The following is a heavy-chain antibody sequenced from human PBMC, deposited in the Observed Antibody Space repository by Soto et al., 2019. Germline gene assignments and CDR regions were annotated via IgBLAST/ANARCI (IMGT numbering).Heavy chain of an antibody. V-gene: IGHV3-30*18. CDR2: LSFDGITK. CDR3: AKVKRVYYYDSSGYYFED. D-gene: IGHD3-22*01. Sequence: VGSLRLSCAASGFSFSSFGMHWVRQAPGKGLEWVAGLSFDGITKHYADSVKGRFTISRDNSKNTLYLQMNSLRAEDTAVYYCAKVKRVYYYDSSGYYFEDWGQGPLVTVS. CDR1: GFSFSSFG. J-gene: IGHJ4*02.